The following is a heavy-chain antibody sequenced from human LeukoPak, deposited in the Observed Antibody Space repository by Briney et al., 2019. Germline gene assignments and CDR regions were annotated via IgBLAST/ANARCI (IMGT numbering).Heavy chain of an antibody. Sequence: SETLSLTCTVSGYSIRSGYYWGWIRQPPGKGLEWIGSISHSGSTHYSPSLKSRVTISVDTSKNQFSLKLSSVTAADTAVYYCAAEGGATSAFDIWGQGTMVTVSS. CDR1: GYSIRSGYY. CDR3: AAEGGATSAFDI. J-gene: IGHJ3*02. D-gene: IGHD1-26*01. V-gene: IGHV4-38-2*02. CDR2: ISHSGST.